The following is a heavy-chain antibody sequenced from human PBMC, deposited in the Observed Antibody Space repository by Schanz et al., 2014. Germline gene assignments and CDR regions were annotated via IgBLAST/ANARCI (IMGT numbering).Heavy chain of an antibody. J-gene: IGHJ4*02. CDR2: ISDSGDST. D-gene: IGHD2-2*01. CDR3: AKAAPAATYLDS. CDR1: GFTFSTYA. V-gene: IGHV3-23*01. Sequence: EVHLLESGGGLVQPGGSLRLSCAASGFTFSTYAMTWVRQAPGKGLEWVSDISDSGDSTHYADSVKGRFTISRDNAKNSLYLQMNSLSAEDTAVYYCAKAAPAATYLDSWGLGTLVTGSS.